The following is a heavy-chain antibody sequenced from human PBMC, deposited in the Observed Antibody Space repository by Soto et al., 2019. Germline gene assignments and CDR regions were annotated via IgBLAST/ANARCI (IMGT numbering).Heavy chain of an antibody. J-gene: IGHJ4*02. D-gene: IGHD5-12*01. V-gene: IGHV3-9*01. CDR2: ISWNSGSI. CDR3: AKDMGYDLSPLGYFDY. Sequence: EVQLVESGGVLVQPGRSLRLSCAASGFTFDDYAMHWVRQAPVKGLEWVSGISWNSGSIGYADSVKGRFTISRDNANNSLYLQMNSLRSEDTALYYCAKDMGYDLSPLGYFDYWGQGTLVTVSS. CDR1: GFTFDDYA.